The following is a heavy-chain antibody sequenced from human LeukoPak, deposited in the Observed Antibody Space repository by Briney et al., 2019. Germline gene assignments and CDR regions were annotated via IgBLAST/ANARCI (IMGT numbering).Heavy chain of an antibody. D-gene: IGHD2-2*01. CDR3: ARDHVWSSASYFDY. CDR1: GGSISNYF. V-gene: IGHV4-4*07. J-gene: IGHJ4*02. CDR2: IYSTGRS. Sequence: SETLSLTCTVSGGSISNYFWSWVRQPAGKGLEWIGRIYSTGRSDYNPSLKSRITMSVDTSKNQFSLKLSSVTAADTAAYYCARDHVWSSASYFDYWGQGILVTVSS.